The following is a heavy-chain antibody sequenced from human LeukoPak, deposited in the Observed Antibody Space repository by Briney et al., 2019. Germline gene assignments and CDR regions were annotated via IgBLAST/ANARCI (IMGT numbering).Heavy chain of an antibody. CDR1: GFTFSLFA. J-gene: IGHJ6*02. CDR2: VGGQNSLT. V-gene: IGHV3-23*01. D-gene: IGHD3-22*01. Sequence: GGSLRLSCEASGFTFSLFAMNWVRQAPGKGLEWISSVGGQNSLTEFADSVKGRFTISRDNSKNTLYLQMNSLRAEDTAVYYCARDGGDYYDSSGYYPRGSYYYGMDVWGQGTTVTVSS. CDR3: ARDGGDYYDSSGYYPRGSYYYGMDV.